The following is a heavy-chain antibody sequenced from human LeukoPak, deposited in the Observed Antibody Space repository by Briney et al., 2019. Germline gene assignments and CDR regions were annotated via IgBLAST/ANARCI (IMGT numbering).Heavy chain of an antibody. D-gene: IGHD4-11*01. CDR3: ASSKLRGYNWFDP. CDR1: GFTFSGSV. V-gene: IGHV3-30*04. Sequence: PGGSLRLSCAASGFTFSGSVMHWVRQAPGKGLEWVALISYDGSNKYYADSVKGRFTISRDNSKNTLYLQMNSLRAEDTAVYYCASSKLRGYNWFDPWGQGTLVTVSS. J-gene: IGHJ5*02. CDR2: ISYDGSNK.